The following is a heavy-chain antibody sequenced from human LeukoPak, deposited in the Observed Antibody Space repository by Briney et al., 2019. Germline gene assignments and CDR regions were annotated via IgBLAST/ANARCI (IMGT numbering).Heavy chain of an antibody. D-gene: IGHD6-19*01. CDR2: INHSGST. CDR3: ARVRGWFGPDY. V-gene: IGHV4-34*01. CDR1: GGPLSGYY. Sequence: SETLSLTCAVYGGPLSGYYWSWIRQPPGKGLEWIGEINHSGSTNYDPSPKSRVTISVDTSKNQFSLKLSSVTAADTAVYYCARVRGWFGPDYWGQGTLVTVSS. J-gene: IGHJ4*02.